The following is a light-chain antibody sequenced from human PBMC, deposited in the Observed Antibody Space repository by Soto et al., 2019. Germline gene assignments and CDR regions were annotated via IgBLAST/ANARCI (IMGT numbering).Light chain of an antibody. CDR3: SSYTSSSTPV. CDR1: SSAVGGYNY. V-gene: IGLV2-14*01. Sequence: QSVLTQPASVSGSPGQSIPLSCTGASSAVGGYNYVSWYQQHPGKAPKLMIYDVSNRPSGVSNRFSGSKSGNTASLTISGLQAEDEADYYCSSYTSSSTPVFGTGTKVTVL. CDR2: DVS. J-gene: IGLJ1*01.